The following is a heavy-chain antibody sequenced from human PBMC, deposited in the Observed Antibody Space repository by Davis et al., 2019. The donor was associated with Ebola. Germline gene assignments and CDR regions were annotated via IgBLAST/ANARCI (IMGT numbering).Heavy chain of an antibody. D-gene: IGHD2-2*01. CDR2: ISAHNGNT. J-gene: IGHJ6*03. V-gene: IGHV1-18*04. CDR3: ARDCPIVPPAKKATCFMDV. CDR1: GYTFSSFG. Sequence: ASVKVSCKASGYTFSSFGISWVRQVPGQGLEWMGWISAHNGNTDYAQKFQGRVTMTTDTSTSTAYMELRTLRSDDTAVYYCARDCPIVPPAKKATCFMDVWGKGTTVTVSS.